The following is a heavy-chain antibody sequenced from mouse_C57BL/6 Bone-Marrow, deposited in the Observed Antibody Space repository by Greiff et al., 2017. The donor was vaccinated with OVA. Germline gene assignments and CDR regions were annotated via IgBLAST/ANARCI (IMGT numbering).Heavy chain of an antibody. Sequence: VQLQQSGPELVKPGASVKISCKASGYAFSSSWMNWVKQRPGKGLEWIGRIYPGDGDTNYNGKFKGKATLTADKSYSTAYMPLSSLTSEDSAVYFCARHEDGYYASYFDYWGQGTTLTVSS. CDR3: ARHEDGYYASYFDY. D-gene: IGHD2-3*01. J-gene: IGHJ2*01. V-gene: IGHV1-82*01. CDR1: GYAFSSSW. CDR2: IYPGDGDT.